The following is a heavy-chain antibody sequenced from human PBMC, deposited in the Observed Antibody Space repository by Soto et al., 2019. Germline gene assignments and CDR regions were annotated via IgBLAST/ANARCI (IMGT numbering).Heavy chain of an antibody. CDR3: IWESKFYSSWQ. Sequence: GSLRLSCTVSGLTFSDAWLNWVRQAPGKGLEWVGRFKSVGAGGTTEYAAPVKGRFTLSRDDLQNTMYLQMNSLKTDDTAVYFCIWESKFYSSWQWGQGTLVTVSS. CDR1: GLTFSDAW. CDR2: FKSVGAGGTT. J-gene: IGHJ4*02. V-gene: IGHV3-15*07. D-gene: IGHD5-12*01.